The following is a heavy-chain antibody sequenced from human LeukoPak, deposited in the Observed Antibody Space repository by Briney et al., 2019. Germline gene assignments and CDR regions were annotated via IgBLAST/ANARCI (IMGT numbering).Heavy chain of an antibody. CDR1: GYTFTGYY. Sequence: ASVKVSCKASGYTFTGYYMHWVRQAPGQGLEWMGWINPNSGGTNYAQKFQGRFTMTRDTSISTAYMELSRLRSDDTAVYYCARDLYSSSSSVPDDYWGQGTLVTVSS. CDR3: ARDLYSSSSSVPDDY. J-gene: IGHJ4*02. V-gene: IGHV1-2*02. CDR2: INPNSGGT. D-gene: IGHD6-6*01.